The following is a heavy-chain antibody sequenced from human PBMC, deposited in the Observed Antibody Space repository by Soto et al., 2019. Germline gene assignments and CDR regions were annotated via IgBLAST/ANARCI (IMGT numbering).Heavy chain of an antibody. D-gene: IGHD5-12*01. V-gene: IGHV3-30-3*01. CDR1: GFTFSSYA. CDR2: ISYDGSNK. CDR3: AREHIVATTYFDS. J-gene: IGHJ4*02. Sequence: QVQLVESGGGVVQPGRSLRLSCAASGFTFSSYAMHWVRQAPGKGLDWVAVISYDGSNKYYADSVKGRFTISRDNSKNTLYLQMNSLRAEDTAVYYCAREHIVATTYFDSWGQGTLVTVSS.